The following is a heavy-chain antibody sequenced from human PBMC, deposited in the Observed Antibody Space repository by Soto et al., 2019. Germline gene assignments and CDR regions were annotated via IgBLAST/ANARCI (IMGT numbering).Heavy chain of an antibody. CDR1: GGSISSYY. J-gene: IGHJ5*02. Sequence: PSETLSLTCTVSGGSISSYYWSWIRQPPGKGLEWIGYIYYSGSTNYNPSLKSRVIISVDTSKNQFSLKLSSVTAADTAVYYCARTVAGFATGWFDPWGQGTLVTVSS. V-gene: IGHV4-59*01. D-gene: IGHD6-19*01. CDR2: IYYSGST. CDR3: ARTVAGFATGWFDP.